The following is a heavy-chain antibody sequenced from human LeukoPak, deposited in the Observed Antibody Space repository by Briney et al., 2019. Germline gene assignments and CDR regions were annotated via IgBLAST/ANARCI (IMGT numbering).Heavy chain of an antibody. D-gene: IGHD4-17*01. CDR2: IYYSGST. V-gene: IGHV4-59*01. Sequence: SETLSLTCTVSGGSISSYYWSWIRQPPGKGLEWIGYIYYSGSTNCNPSLKSRVTISVDTSKNQFSLKLSSVTAADTAVYYCARAEDYGDYGDAFDIWGQGTMVTVSS. J-gene: IGHJ3*02. CDR1: GGSISSYY. CDR3: ARAEDYGDYGDAFDI.